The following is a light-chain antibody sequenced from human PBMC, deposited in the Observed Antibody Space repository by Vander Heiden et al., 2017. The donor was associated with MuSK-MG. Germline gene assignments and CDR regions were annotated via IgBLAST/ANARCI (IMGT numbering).Light chain of an antibody. J-gene: IGLJ7*01. CDR3: QSYDSSKAV. CDR2: ENN. Sequence: NFMLTQPHSVSESPGKTVTISCTRSSGSIASNYVQWYQQRPGSSPTTVIYENNERPSGVPDRFSGSIDNSSNSASLTISGLKTEDEADYYCQSYDSSKAVFGGGTQLTVL. CDR1: SGSIASNY. V-gene: IGLV6-57*01.